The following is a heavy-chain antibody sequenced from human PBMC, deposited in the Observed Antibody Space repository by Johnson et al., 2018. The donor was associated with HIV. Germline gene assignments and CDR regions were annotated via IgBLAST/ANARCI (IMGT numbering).Heavy chain of an antibody. CDR3: AKDQASSLNAFDI. CDR1: GFTFSSYA. V-gene: IGHV3-33*06. CDR2: IWYDGSNK. J-gene: IGHJ3*02. D-gene: IGHD2-2*01. Sequence: QVQLVESGGGVVQPGRSLSLSCVASGFTFSSYALHWVRQAPGKGLEWVAVIWYDGSNKYYADSVKGRFTISRDNSKNTLYLQMNSLRAEDTAVYYCAKDQASSLNAFDIWGQGTMVTVSS.